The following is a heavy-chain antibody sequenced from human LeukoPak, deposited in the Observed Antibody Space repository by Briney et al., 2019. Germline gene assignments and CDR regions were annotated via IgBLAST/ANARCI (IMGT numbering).Heavy chain of an antibody. CDR2: IIPILGIA. D-gene: IGHD1-26*01. CDR1: GGTFISYT. V-gene: IGHV1-69*04. J-gene: IGHJ4*02. CDR3: AREGPLVGATYYFDY. Sequence: ASVKASCKASGGTFISYTISWVRQAPGQGLEWMGRIIPILGIANYAQKFQGRVTITADKSTSTAYMELSSLRSEDTAVYYCAREGPLVGATYYFDYWGQGTLVTVSS.